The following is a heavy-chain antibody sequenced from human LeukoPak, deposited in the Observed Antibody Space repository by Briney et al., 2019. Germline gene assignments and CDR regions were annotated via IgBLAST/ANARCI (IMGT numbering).Heavy chain of an antibody. D-gene: IGHD3-10*01. CDR3: ATTRRLTMIGGAFDL. CDR1: GFTFSTYS. Sequence: PGGSLRLSCVASGFTFSTYSMNWVRQAPGKGLEWVSYISGSSSSIYYTDSVKGRFTISRGNVENSLYLQMNSLRAEDTAVYYCATTRRLTMIGGAFDLWGQGTMVIVSS. V-gene: IGHV3-48*01. CDR2: ISGSSSSI. J-gene: IGHJ3*01.